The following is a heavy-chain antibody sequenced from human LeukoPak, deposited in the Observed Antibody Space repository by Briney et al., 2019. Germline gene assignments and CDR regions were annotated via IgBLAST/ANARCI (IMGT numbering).Heavy chain of an antibody. Sequence: ASVKVSRKASGGTFSSYAISWVRQAPGQGLEWMGGIIPIFGTANYAQKFQGRVTITADESTSTAYMELSSLGSEDTAVYYCARDPQNTEYQLLKTNWFDPWGQGTLVTVSS. V-gene: IGHV1-69*13. J-gene: IGHJ5*02. D-gene: IGHD2-2*01. CDR1: GGTFSSYA. CDR2: IIPIFGTA. CDR3: ARDPQNTEYQLLKTNWFDP.